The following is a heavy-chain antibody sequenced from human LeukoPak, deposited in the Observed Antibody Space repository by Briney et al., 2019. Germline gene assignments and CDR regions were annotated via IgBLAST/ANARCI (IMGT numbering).Heavy chain of an antibody. J-gene: IGHJ4*02. CDR3: ARDTGEYYDSSGYNYYFDY. V-gene: IGHV4-34*01. Sequence: TSETLSLTCAVYGGSFSGYYWSWIRQPPGKGLEWIGEINHSGSTNYNPSLKSRVTISVDTSKNQFSLKLSSVTAADTAVYYCARDTGEYYDSSGYNYYFDYWGQGTLVTVSS. D-gene: IGHD3-22*01. CDR1: GGSFSGYY. CDR2: INHSGST.